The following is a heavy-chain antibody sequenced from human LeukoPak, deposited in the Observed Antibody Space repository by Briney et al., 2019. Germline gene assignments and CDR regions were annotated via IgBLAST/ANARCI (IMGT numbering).Heavy chain of an antibody. V-gene: IGHV1-8*01. CDR1: GYTFTSYD. CDR2: MNPNSGNT. J-gene: IGHJ6*03. Sequence: APVKVSCKASGYTFTSYDINWVRQATGQGLEWMGWMNPNSGNTGYAQKFQGRVTMTRNTSISTAYTELSSLRSEDTAVYYCARGLEMATIRFYYYMDVWGKGTTVTISS. CDR3: ARGLEMATIRFYYYMDV. D-gene: IGHD5-24*01.